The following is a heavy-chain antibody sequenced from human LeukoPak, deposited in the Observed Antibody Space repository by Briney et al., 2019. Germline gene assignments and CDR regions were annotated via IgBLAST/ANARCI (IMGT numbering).Heavy chain of an antibody. J-gene: IGHJ3*02. CDR2: IYYSGST. CDR1: GGSISSYY. CDR3: AREAPSTLAYCGGDCSPDAFDI. D-gene: IGHD2-21*02. Sequence: PSETLSLTRTVSGGSISSYYWSWIRQPPGKGLEWIGYIYYSGSTNYSPSLKSRVTISVDTSKNQFSLKLSSVTAADTAVYYCAREAPSTLAYCGGDCSPDAFDIWGQGTMVTVSS. V-gene: IGHV4-59*01.